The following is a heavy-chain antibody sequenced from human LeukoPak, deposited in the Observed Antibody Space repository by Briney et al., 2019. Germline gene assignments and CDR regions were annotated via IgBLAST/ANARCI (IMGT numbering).Heavy chain of an antibody. D-gene: IGHD6-19*01. CDR3: ARWYYSGWAFDY. J-gene: IGHJ4*02. Sequence: LRLSCAVSGFTFSSYEMNWVRQAPGKGLEWIGYIHDSGSTKYNPSLKSRVAISVDTSKSQFSLKLSSVTAADTAVYYCARWYYSGWAFDYWGQGTLVTVSS. V-gene: IGHV4-59*08. CDR2: IHDSGST. CDR1: GFTFSSYE.